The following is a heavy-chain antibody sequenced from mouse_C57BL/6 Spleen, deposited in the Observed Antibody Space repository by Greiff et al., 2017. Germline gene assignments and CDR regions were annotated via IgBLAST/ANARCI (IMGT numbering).Heavy chain of an antibody. CDR1: GFSLTSYG. D-gene: IGHD2-12*01. V-gene: IGHV2-4*01. CDR3: AKKGDYNWYFDV. Sequence: VKLVESGPGLVQPSQSLSITCTVSGFSLTSYGVHWVRQPPGKGLEWLGVIWSGGSTDYNAAFISRLSISKDNSKSQVFFKMNSLQADDTAIYYCAKKGDYNWYFDVWGTGTTVTVSS. J-gene: IGHJ1*03. CDR2: IWSGGST.